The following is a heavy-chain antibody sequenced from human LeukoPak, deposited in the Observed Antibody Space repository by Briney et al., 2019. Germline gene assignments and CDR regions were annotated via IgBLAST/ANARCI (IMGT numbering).Heavy chain of an antibody. CDR3: ARETVVDYAENYFDY. J-gene: IGHJ4*02. Sequence: ASVKVSCKASGYTFTAFYVHWVRQAPGQGLEWMGIINPSGGGTTYAQKFQGRVTMTRDTSTSTIYMELSSPRSEDTAVYYCARETVVDYAENYFDYWGQGTLVTVSS. V-gene: IGHV1-46*01. CDR1: GYTFTAFY. CDR2: INPSGGGT. D-gene: IGHD4-17*01.